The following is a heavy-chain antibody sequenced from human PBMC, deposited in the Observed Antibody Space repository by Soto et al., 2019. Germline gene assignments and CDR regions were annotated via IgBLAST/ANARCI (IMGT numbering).Heavy chain of an antibody. J-gene: IGHJ4*02. CDR3: AQPARGELLYIDY. D-gene: IGHD1-26*01. Sequence: GGSLRLSCVTSGFTFIDYGLSWVRQAPGKGLEWVSGITGSGTNTYYADSVKGRFTISRDNSRNTVYLQMASLRADDTAIYYCAQPARGELLYIDYWGQGALVTVSS. V-gene: IGHV3-23*01. CDR1: GFTFIDYG. CDR2: ITGSGTNT.